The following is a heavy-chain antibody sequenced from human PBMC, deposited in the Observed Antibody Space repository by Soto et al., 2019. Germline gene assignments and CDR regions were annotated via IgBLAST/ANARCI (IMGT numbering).Heavy chain of an antibody. V-gene: IGHV1-69*12. CDR1: GDTFSRYS. CDR2: IFPVFGTA. CDR3: AVGPSAAAWYSHGMDV. D-gene: IGHD2-2*01. J-gene: IGHJ6*02. Sequence: QVQLVQSGAEVKKPGSSVKVSCKASGDTFSRYSISWVRQAPGRGLEWMGGIFPVFGTATYAQKFQGRVMITADESTNTAYMDLSSLTSEDTAVYYCAVGPSAAAWYSHGMDVWGQGTTVTVSS.